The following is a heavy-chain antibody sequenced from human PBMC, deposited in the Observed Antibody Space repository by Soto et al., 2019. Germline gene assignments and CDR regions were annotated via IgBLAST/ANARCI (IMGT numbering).Heavy chain of an antibody. J-gene: IGHJ5*02. CDR3: ARDREAVAERRFWFDP. D-gene: IGHD6-19*01. CDR1: GGTFSSYT. CDR2: IIPILGIA. Sequence: QVQLVQSGAEVKKPGSSVKVSCKASGGTFSSYTISWVRQAPGQGLEWMGRIIPILGIANYAQKVQGRVTITEDTSTSPAYMELSSLRSEDTAVYYCARDREAVAERRFWFDPWGQGTLVTVSS. V-gene: IGHV1-69*08.